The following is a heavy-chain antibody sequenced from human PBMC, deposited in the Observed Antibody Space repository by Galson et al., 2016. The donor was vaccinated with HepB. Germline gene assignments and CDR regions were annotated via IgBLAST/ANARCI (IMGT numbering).Heavy chain of an antibody. CDR1: GYSFTSTW. CDR3: ARQGSGMVAPGSGGSRRWFDP. J-gene: IGHJ5*02. D-gene: IGHD2-15*01. V-gene: IGHV5-51*01. CDR2: IYPGDSDT. Sequence: QSGAEVKKPGESLKISCKGSGYSFTSTWIGWVRQMPGKGLEWMGIIYPGDSDTRYNPSFQGQVTLSADKSISTAYLQWSSLKASDTAMYYCARQGSGMVAPGSGGSRRWFDPWGQGTLVIVSS.